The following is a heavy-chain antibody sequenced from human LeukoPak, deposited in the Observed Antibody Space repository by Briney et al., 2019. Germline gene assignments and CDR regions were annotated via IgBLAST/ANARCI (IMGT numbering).Heavy chain of an antibody. V-gene: IGHV4-59*08. CDR1: GGSISSYY. D-gene: IGHD3-3*01. J-gene: IGHJ5*02. CDR3: ARQESYGARFLEWLPPPGFDP. CDR2: IYYSGST. Sequence: PSETLSLTCTVSGGSISSYYWSWIRQPPGKRLEWIGYIYYSGSTNYNPSTKSRVTISVDTSKNRFSLKLSSVTAADTAVYYCARQESYGARFLEWLPPPGFDPWGQGTLVTVSS.